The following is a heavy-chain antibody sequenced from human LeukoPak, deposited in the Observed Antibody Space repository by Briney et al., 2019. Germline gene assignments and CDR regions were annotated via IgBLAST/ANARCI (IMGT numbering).Heavy chain of an antibody. CDR1: GGSFSRYY. V-gene: IGHV4-34*01. J-gene: IGHJ3*01. CDR2: INHSGST. Sequence: PSETLSLTCAVYGGSFSRYYWSWIRQPPGKGLEWIGEINHSGSTDYNPSLKSRVTISVDTSKNQFSLRLSSVTAADTALYYCARVRNYPDAFVWSHGTMVTVSS. CDR3: ARVRNYPDAFV. D-gene: IGHD3-16*02.